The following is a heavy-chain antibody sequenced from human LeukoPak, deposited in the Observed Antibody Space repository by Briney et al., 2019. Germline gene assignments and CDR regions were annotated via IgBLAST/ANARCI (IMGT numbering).Heavy chain of an antibody. V-gene: IGHV3-66*01. CDR3: AELGITMIGGV. J-gene: IGHJ6*04. Sequence: GESLKISCKGSGYSFTSYWIGWVRQASGKGLEWVSVIYSDGSTYYADSAKGRFTISRDNAKNSLYLQMNSLRAEDTAVYYCAELGITMIGGVWGKGTTVTISS. CDR2: IYSDGST. CDR1: GYSFTSYW. D-gene: IGHD3-10*02.